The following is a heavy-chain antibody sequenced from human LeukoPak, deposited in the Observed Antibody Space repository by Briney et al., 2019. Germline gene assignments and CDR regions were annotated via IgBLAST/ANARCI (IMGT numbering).Heavy chain of an antibody. CDR3: AREPSGTYWLDY. CDR1: GFTVSSNY. CDR2: IYSAGST. Sequence: GGSLRLSCAASGFTVSSNYMSWVRQAPGKGPEWVSVIYSAGSTYYADSVKGRFTISRDNSKNTLYLQMNSLRAEDTAVYYCAREPSGTYWLDYWGQGTLVTVSS. V-gene: IGHV3-66*02. D-gene: IGHD1-26*01. J-gene: IGHJ4*02.